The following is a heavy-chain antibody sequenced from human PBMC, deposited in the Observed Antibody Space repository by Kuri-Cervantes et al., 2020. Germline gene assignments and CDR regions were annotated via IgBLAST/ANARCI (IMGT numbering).Heavy chain of an antibody. V-gene: IGHV3-23*01. CDR3: AKDHASGSYPT. J-gene: IGHJ5*02. Sequence: ESLKISCAASGFTFSSYAMSWVRQAPGKGLEWVSAISGSGGSTYYADSVKGRFTISRDNSKNTLYLQMNSLRAEDTAVYYCAKDHASGSYPTWGQGTLVTVSS. CDR1: GFTFSSYA. CDR2: ISGSGGST. D-gene: IGHD1-26*01.